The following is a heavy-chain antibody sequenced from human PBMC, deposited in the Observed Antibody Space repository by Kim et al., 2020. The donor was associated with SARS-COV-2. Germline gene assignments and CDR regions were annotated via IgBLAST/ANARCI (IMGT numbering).Heavy chain of an antibody. V-gene: IGHV4-39*01. D-gene: IGHD2-15*01. CDR1: GGSISSSSYY. CDR3: ARQSRFGVVVAAPYYFDY. CDR2: IYYSGST. J-gene: IGHJ4*02. Sequence: ETLSLTCTVSGGSISSSSYYWGWIRQPPGKGLEWIGSIYYSGSTYYNPSLKSRVTISVDTSKNQFSLKLSSVTAADTAVYYCARQSRFGVVVAAPYYFDYWGQGTLVTVSS.